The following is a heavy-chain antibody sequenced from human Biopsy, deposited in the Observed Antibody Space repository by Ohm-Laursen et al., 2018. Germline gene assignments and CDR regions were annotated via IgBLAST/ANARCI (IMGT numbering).Heavy chain of an antibody. Sequence: ASVKVSCKTSGYSFTSYYMHWVRQAPGQGLEWMGMINSSGSTTSYPQIFQGRVTMTRDTSKSTVYMELSSLRSADTAVYFCARNTGWYGDLYYFDYWGQGTLVTVSS. CDR2: INSSGSTT. CDR1: GYSFTSYY. V-gene: IGHV1-46*01. J-gene: IGHJ4*02. CDR3: ARNTGWYGDLYYFDY. D-gene: IGHD6-19*01.